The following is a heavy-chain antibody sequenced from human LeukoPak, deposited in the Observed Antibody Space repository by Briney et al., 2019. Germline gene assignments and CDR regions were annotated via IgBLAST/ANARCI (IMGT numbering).Heavy chain of an antibody. Sequence: KPSETLSLTCTVSGGSISGSSYYWGWIRQPPGKGLEWIGRIYYSGSTYYNPSLKSRVTISVDTSKNQFSLKLSSVTAADTAVYYCASSFRMVRGVIRPAAGGMDVWGQGTTVTVSS. J-gene: IGHJ6*02. CDR1: GGSISGSSYY. CDR2: IYYSGST. CDR3: ASSFRMVRGVIRPAAGGMDV. V-gene: IGHV4-39*01. D-gene: IGHD3-10*01.